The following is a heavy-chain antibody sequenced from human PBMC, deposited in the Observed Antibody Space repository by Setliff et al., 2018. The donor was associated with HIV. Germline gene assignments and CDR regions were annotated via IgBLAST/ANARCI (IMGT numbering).Heavy chain of an antibody. CDR2: ITHSGST. J-gene: IGHJ5*02. CDR3: ARRYRIAARPKWFDP. CDR1: GGPFSAYY. Sequence: SETQSLTCAVYGGPFSAYYWSWIRQPPGKGLEWIGEITHSGSTNYNPALKSRVPISVDTSKNQFSLKLCSVTASDTAVYYCARRYRIAARPKWFDPWGHGTLVTVSS. V-gene: IGHV4-34*01. D-gene: IGHD6-6*01.